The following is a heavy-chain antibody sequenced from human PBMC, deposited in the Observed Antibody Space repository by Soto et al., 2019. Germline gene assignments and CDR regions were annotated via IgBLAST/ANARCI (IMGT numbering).Heavy chain of an antibody. CDR3: ARDRRSSSWSFGYYFDY. V-gene: IGHV4-34*01. J-gene: IGHJ4*02. CDR2: INHSGST. CDR1: GGSFSGYY. Sequence: QVQLQQWGAGLLKPSETLSLTCAVYGGSFSGYYWSWIRQPPGKGLEWIGEINHSGSTNYNPSLKSLVTISVDTSKNQFSLKLSSVTASDTAVYYCARDRRSSSWSFGYYFDYWGQGTLVTVSS. D-gene: IGHD6-13*01.